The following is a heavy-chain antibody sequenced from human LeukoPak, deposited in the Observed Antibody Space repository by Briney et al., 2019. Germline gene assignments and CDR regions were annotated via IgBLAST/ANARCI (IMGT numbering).Heavy chain of an antibody. V-gene: IGHV4-39*01. J-gene: IGHJ4*02. CDR1: GGSISSSSYY. CDR3: ARHPESLDPKFDY. CDR2: IYYSGST. D-gene: IGHD3/OR15-3a*01. Sequence: KPSETLSLTCTVSGGSISSSSYYWGWIRQPPGKGLEWIGSIYYSGSTYYNPSLKSRVTISVDTSKNQFSLKLSSVTAADTAVYYCARHPESLDPKFDYWGQGTLVTVSS.